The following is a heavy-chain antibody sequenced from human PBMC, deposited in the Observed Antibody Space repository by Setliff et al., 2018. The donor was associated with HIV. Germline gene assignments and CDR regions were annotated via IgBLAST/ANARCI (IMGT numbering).Heavy chain of an antibody. Sequence: LTCTVSEGYITGYYWTWIRQPPGRGLEWIGYIFYSGTTKFNPSLKSRAAISVDSSNNQFSLKMTSVTAADTAVYFCARFNALLGSSTYYDYWGPGLLVTVSS. V-gene: IGHV4-59*01. J-gene: IGHJ4*02. CDR2: IFYSGTT. CDR3: ARFNALLGSSTYYDY. D-gene: IGHD3-22*01. CDR1: EGYITGYY.